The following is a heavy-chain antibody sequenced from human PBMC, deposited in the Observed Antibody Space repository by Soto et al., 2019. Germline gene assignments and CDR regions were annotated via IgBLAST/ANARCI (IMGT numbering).Heavy chain of an antibody. J-gene: IGHJ4*02. CDR3: ARNDGYTSFDY. Sequence: QVQLVQSGAEVKKPGAAVKVSCKASQYTFTNYFIHWVRQAPGQGLEGMGVINPTGGSRGYAQSFRDRATMTRDTSTSTVYMELNSLRFEGTAVSYCARNDGYTSFDYWGQGTLVTVSS. V-gene: IGHV1-46*01. D-gene: IGHD5-12*01. CDR2: INPTGGSR. CDR1: QYTFTNYF.